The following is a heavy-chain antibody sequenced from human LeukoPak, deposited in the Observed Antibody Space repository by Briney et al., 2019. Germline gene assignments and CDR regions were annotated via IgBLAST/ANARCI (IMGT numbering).Heavy chain of an antibody. CDR2: ISGSGGST. Sequence: PGGSLRPSCAASGFTFSSYAMSWVRQAPGKGLEWVSAISGSGGSTYYADSVKGRFTISRDNSKNTLYLQMNSLRAEDTAVYYCAKEIHNYDFWSGGYYYGMDVWGQGTTVTVSS. J-gene: IGHJ6*02. CDR3: AKEIHNYDFWSGGYYYGMDV. V-gene: IGHV3-23*01. CDR1: GFTFSSYA. D-gene: IGHD3-3*01.